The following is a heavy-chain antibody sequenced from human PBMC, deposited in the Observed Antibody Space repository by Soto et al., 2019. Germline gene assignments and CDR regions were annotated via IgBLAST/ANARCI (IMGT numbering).Heavy chain of an antibody. CDR3: VRDRSGSYLEGFDY. Sequence: QPGGSLRLSCAASGFTFSSFWMTWVRQAPGKGLEWVANIKQDGSGKYYVDSVKGRFTISRDNARNSLFLEMKSLRSEDTAVYSCVRDRSGSYLEGFDYWGQGTLVTVSS. J-gene: IGHJ4*02. CDR1: GFTFSSFW. V-gene: IGHV3-7*01. D-gene: IGHD1-26*01. CDR2: IKQDGSGK.